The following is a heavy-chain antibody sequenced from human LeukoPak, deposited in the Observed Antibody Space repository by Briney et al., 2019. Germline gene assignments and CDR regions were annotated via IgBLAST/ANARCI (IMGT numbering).Heavy chain of an antibody. Sequence: GGSLGLSCAASGFTFSSYSMNWVRQAPGKGLEWVSSISSSSSYIYYADSVKGRFTISRDNAKNSLYLQMNSLRAEDTAVYYCARERLGGFGEFDYWGQGTLVTVSS. CDR3: ARERLGGFGEFDY. CDR2: ISSSSSYI. V-gene: IGHV3-21*01. J-gene: IGHJ4*02. D-gene: IGHD3-10*01. CDR1: GFTFSSYS.